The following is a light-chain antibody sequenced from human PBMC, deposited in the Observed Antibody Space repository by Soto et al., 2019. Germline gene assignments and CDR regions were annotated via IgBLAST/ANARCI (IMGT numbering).Light chain of an antibody. CDR3: QQYNRWPLT. J-gene: IGKJ4*01. CDR2: GAS. CDR1: QGIRSY. V-gene: IGKV1-9*01. Sequence: DIQLTQSPFFLSASVGDRVTITCRASQGIRSYLAWYQQRPGKAPGLLIYGASTLRTGVASRFSGSGSGTEFTLTISSLQPEDFAVYYCQQYNRWPLTFGGGTKVDI.